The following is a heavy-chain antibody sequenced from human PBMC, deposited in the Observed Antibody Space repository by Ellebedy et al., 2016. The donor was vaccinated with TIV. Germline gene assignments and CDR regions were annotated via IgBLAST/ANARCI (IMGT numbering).Heavy chain of an antibody. V-gene: IGHV4-59*08. D-gene: IGHD6-19*01. Sequence: SETLSLTCGVSGGSISSYYWSWIRQPPGKGLEWIGYIYYSGSTQYVPTLNSRVTISVEPSKTQFSLKLSSVTAADTALYYCARLGMYSNGRYLEDYWGQGTLVTVSS. J-gene: IGHJ4*02. CDR1: GGSISSYY. CDR2: IYYSGST. CDR3: ARLGMYSNGRYLEDY.